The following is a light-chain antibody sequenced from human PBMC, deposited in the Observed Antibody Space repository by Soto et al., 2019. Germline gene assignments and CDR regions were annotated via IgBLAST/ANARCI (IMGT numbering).Light chain of an antibody. Sequence: EIMMTQSPATLSVSLGERATLFCRASQNVRSNLAWYQQTPGQAPRLLIHGASSRATGIPDRFSGSGFGTEFTLTINSLQSEDFAVYSCQQYNNWPPVFTFGPGTKVEI. V-gene: IGKV3D-15*01. J-gene: IGKJ3*01. CDR2: GAS. CDR1: QNVRSN. CDR3: QQYNNWPPVFT.